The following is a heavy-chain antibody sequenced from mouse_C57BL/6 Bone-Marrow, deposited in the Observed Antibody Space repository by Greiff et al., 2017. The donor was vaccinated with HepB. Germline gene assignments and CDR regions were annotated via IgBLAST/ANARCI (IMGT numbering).Heavy chain of an antibody. V-gene: IGHV14-4*01. CDR3: TTDYGRDYAMDY. Sequence: EVQLQQSGAELVRPGASVKLSCTASGFNIKDDYMHWVKQRPEQGLEWIGWIDPENGDTEYASKFQGKATIPADTSSNTAYLQLSSLTSEDTAVYYCTTDYGRDYAMDYWGRGTSVTVSS. J-gene: IGHJ4*01. CDR2: IDPENGDT. CDR1: GFNIKDDY. D-gene: IGHD1-1*01.